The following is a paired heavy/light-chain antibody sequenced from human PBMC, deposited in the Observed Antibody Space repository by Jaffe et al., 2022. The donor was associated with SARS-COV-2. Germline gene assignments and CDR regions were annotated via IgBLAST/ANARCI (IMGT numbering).Light chain of an antibody. CDR2: GAS. J-gene: IGKJ1*01. CDR1: QSVGNRY. CDR3: QQYDASPT. V-gene: IGKV3-20*01. Sequence: EIVLTQSPGTLSLSPGERATLSCRASQSVGNRYLAWYQHKPGQAPRLLIYGASIRATDVPERFSGSGSGTDFTLTISKLESEDFAVYYCQQYDASPTFGLGTKVDIK.
Heavy chain of an antibody. J-gene: IGHJ3*02. CDR2: INPADSDT. CDR3: ARRKDYYDRRGLWSAGAFDI. CDR1: RYFFTTNW. Sequence: EVQLVQSGAEVKKPGESLKISCQGPRYFFTTNWIGWVRQMPGKGLEWMGIINPADSDTRYSPSFQGQVTMSVDKSISTVYLQWSSLKASDTATYYCARRKDYYDRRGLWSAGAFDIWGRGTMVTVSS. D-gene: IGHD3-22*01. V-gene: IGHV5-51*01.